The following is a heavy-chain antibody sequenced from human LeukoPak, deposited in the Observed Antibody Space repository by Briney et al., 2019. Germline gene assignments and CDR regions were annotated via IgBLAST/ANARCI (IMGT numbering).Heavy chain of an antibody. J-gene: IGHJ5*02. V-gene: IGHV3-23*01. CDR1: GLTFSSYG. Sequence: GGSLRLSCAASGLTFSSYGMSWVRQAPGKGLEWVSAISGSGGSTYYADSVKGRFTISRDNSKNTLYLQMNSLRAEDTAVYYCAKSPYYSSSLNWFDPWGQGTLVTVSS. CDR3: AKSPYYSSSLNWFDP. D-gene: IGHD6-13*01. CDR2: ISGSGGST.